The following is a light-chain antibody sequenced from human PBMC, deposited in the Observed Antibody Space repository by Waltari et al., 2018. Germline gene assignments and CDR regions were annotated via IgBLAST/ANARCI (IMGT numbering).Light chain of an antibody. V-gene: IGLV2-14*02. Sequence: QSALTQPASVSGSPGQSINIPCTGTSMSGGSYNLVSWYQQYPGKAPKLMIYEVNKRPSGVSHRFSGSKSGNTASLTISGLQAEDEADYYCSSYTSSSTFVVFGGGTKLTVL. CDR2: EVN. J-gene: IGLJ2*01. CDR3: SSYTSSSTFVV. CDR1: SMSGGSYNL.